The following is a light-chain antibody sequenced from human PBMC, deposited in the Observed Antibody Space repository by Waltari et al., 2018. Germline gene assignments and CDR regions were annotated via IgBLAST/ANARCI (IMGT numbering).Light chain of an antibody. J-gene: IGKJ5*01. V-gene: IGKV3-15*01. CDR1: QSVSSN. CDR3: QQNDNWPIT. CDR2: GAS. Sequence: EIVMTQSPATLSVSPGERATLSYRASQSVSSNLAWYQQKPGQSPSLLIYGASTRAPGIAARFSGSGSGTDFTLTISSLQSEDFAIYYCQQNDNWPITFGQGTRLEI.